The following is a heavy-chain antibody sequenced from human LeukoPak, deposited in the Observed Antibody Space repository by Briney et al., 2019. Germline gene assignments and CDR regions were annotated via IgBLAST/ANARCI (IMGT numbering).Heavy chain of an antibody. CDR3: AREGSTYGSGVDY. J-gene: IGHJ4*02. CDR1: GFTFSSYE. D-gene: IGHD3-10*01. V-gene: IGHV3-48*03. CDR2: ISSSGSTI. Sequence: AGSLRLSCAASGFTFSSYEMNWVRQAPGKGLEWVSYISSSGSTIYYADSVKGRFTISRDNAKNSLYLQMNSLRAEDTAVYYCAREGSTYGSGVDYWGQGTLVTVSS.